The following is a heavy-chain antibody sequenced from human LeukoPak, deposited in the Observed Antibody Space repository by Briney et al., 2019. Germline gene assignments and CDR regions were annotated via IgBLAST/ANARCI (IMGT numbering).Heavy chain of an antibody. CDR2: IYYSGST. CDR3: ARGIKVPEYCSSTSCSPMFDP. J-gene: IGHJ5*02. D-gene: IGHD2-2*01. CDR1: GGSISSGGCY. Sequence: SQTLSLTCTVSGGSISSGGCYWSWIRQHPGKGLEWIGYIYYSGSTYYNPSLKSRVTISVDTSKNQFSLKLSSVTAADTAVYYCARGIKVPEYCSSTSCSPMFDPWGQGTLVTVSS. V-gene: IGHV4-31*03.